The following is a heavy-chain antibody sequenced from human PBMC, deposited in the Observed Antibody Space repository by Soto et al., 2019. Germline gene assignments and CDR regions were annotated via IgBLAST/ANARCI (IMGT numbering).Heavy chain of an antibody. Sequence: ASVKVSCKASGYTFTSYYMHWVRQAPGQGLEWMGIINPSGGSTSYARKFQGRVTMTRDTSTSTVYMELRSLRSEDTAVYYCARDRIAAAGTSPYGMDVWGQGTTVTVSS. J-gene: IGHJ6*02. CDR3: ARDRIAAAGTSPYGMDV. V-gene: IGHV1-46*01. CDR1: GYTFTSYY. CDR2: INPSGGST. D-gene: IGHD6-13*01.